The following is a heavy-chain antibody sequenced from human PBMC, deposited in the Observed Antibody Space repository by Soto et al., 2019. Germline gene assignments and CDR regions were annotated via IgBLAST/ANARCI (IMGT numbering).Heavy chain of an antibody. J-gene: IGHJ4*02. CDR2: VSGSGGST. CDR1: GFSFSDYA. Sequence: GGSLRLSCAASGFSFSDYAMSWVRQAPGEGLEWVSTVSGSGGSTYYADSVKGRFTISRDNSKNTLYLQMNSLRAEDTAVYYCAKTEEGDYFDYWGQGTLVTVSS. CDR3: AKTEEGDYFDY. V-gene: IGHV3-23*01.